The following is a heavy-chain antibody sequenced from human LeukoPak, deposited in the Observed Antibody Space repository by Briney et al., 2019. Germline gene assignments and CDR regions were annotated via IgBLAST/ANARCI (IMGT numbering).Heavy chain of an antibody. J-gene: IGHJ4*02. D-gene: IGHD3-3*01. CDR3: ARVKRSGYYCDY. V-gene: IGHV4-34*01. CDR1: GGSFSGYY. CDR2: INHSGST. Sequence: SETLSLTCAVYGGSFSGYYWSWIRQPPGKGLEWIGEINHSGSTNYIPSVKSRVTISVDTCKNQFSLKLSSVTAADSAVYYCARVKRSGYYCDYWGQGTLVTVSS.